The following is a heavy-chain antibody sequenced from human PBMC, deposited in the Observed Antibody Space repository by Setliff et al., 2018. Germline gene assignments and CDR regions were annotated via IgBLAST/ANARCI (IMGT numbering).Heavy chain of an antibody. D-gene: IGHD2-2*01. V-gene: IGHV1-18*01. CDR2: INVYTGNT. Sequence: ASVKVSCKASGYTSYTYGIIWVRQAPGQGLELMGWINVYTGNTNYAQKFQGRVTMTTDIPTNTAYMELRSLRSDDTAVYYCARGPLDFVVAPATAKFDFWGQGTLVTVSS. CDR1: GYTSYTYG. CDR3: ARGPLDFVVAPATAKFDF. J-gene: IGHJ4*02.